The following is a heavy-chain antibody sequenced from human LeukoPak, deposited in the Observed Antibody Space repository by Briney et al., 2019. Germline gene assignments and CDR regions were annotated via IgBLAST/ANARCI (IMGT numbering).Heavy chain of an antibody. Sequence: ASVKVSCKASGYTFTGYYMHWVRQAPGQGLEWMGWINPNSGGTNYAQKFQGRVTMTRDTSISTAYMELSRLRSDDTAVYYCAREGDYYDSSGYSAPFDYWSQGTLVTVSS. CDR2: INPNSGGT. D-gene: IGHD3-22*01. CDR3: AREGDYYDSSGYSAPFDY. V-gene: IGHV1-2*02. CDR1: GYTFTGYY. J-gene: IGHJ4*02.